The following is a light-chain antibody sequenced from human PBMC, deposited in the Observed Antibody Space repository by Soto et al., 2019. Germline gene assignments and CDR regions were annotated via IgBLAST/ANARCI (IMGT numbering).Light chain of an antibody. CDR3: LQYHNLWA. J-gene: IGKJ1*01. Sequence: IVMTQSPATLSVSPGERATLSCRASQNIYSNVAWYQQRPGQAPSLLIYRASTRATGISARFSGSGSGTEFALTISGRQSEGVTVYSCLQYHNLWAFGQGTKVELK. CDR1: QNIYSN. CDR2: RAS. V-gene: IGKV3-15*01.